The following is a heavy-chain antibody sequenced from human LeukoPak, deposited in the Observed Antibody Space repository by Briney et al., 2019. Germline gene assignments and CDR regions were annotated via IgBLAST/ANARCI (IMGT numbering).Heavy chain of an antibody. CDR2: IYYSGST. J-gene: IGHJ4*02. CDR1: GGSISSGDYY. Sequence: SSETLSLTCTVSGGSISSGDYYWSWIRQPPGKGLEWIGYIYYSGSTYYNPSLKSRVTMSVDTSKNQFSLKLSSVTAADTAVYYCAREKGVTVSFDYWGQGTLVTVSS. V-gene: IGHV4-30-4*01. CDR3: AREKGVTVSFDY. D-gene: IGHD4-11*01.